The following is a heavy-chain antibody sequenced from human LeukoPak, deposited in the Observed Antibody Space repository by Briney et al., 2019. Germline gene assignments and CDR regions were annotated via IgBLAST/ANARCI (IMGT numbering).Heavy chain of an antibody. V-gene: IGHV4-34*01. CDR3: ASLYSSGPDY. CDR1: GGSFSGYY. D-gene: IGHD6-19*01. Sequence: KPSETLSLTCAVYGGSFSGYYWSWIRQPPGKGLEWIGEINHSGSTNYNPSLKSRVTISVATSKNQFSLKLSSVTAADTAVYYCASLYSSGPDYWGQGTLVTVSS. CDR2: INHSGST. J-gene: IGHJ4*02.